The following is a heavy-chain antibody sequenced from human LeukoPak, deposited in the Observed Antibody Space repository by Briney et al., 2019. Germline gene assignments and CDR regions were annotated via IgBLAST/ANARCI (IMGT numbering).Heavy chain of an antibody. Sequence: GGSLRLSCAASGFTVSSNYMSWVRQAPGKGLEWVSVIYSGGSTYYADSVKGRFTISRDNSKNTLYLQMNSLRAEDTAVYYCARGSSFITMVRWWGQGTLVTVSS. CDR2: IYSGGST. J-gene: IGHJ4*02. CDR3: ARGSSFITMVRW. D-gene: IGHD3-10*01. CDR1: GFTVSSNY. V-gene: IGHV3-66*01.